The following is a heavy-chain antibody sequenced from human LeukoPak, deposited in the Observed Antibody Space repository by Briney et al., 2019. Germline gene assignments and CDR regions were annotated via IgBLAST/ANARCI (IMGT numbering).Heavy chain of an antibody. Sequence: PGGSLRLSCAASGFTFSNYAMSWVRQAPGKGLEWVSVISGSGGSTYYADSVKGRFTISRDNSKNTLYLQMNSLRAEDTAVYYCAKMGPLWPRKQREGFDPWGQGTLVTVSS. J-gene: IGHJ5*02. V-gene: IGHV3-23*01. CDR2: ISGSGGST. CDR1: GFTFSNYA. CDR3: AKMGPLWPRKQREGFDP. D-gene: IGHD6-25*01.